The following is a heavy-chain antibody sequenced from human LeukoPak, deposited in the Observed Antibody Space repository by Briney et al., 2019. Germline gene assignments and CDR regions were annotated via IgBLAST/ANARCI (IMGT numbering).Heavy chain of an antibody. CDR1: GYTFADYA. CDR2: ISGDGGST. Sequence: GGSLRLSCAASGYTFADYAMHWVRQAPGKGLEWVSLISGDGGSTYYADSVKGRFSISRDNAKNSLYLQMTSLRVEDTALYYCAKTNYFDSSEAFDIWGQGTMVTVSS. J-gene: IGHJ3*02. CDR3: AKTNYFDSSEAFDI. V-gene: IGHV3-43*02. D-gene: IGHD3-22*01.